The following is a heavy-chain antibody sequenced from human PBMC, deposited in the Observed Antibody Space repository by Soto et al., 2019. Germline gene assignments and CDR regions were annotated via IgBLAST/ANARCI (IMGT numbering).Heavy chain of an antibody. Sequence: GGSLRLSCVASGFTFSTYEMNWVRQAPGKGLEWVSYIASGGTNLYSADSVKGRFTFSRDNAKNSLYLQMNSLRAEDTAVYYCARARTSSRAFDIWGQGTMVTVSS. J-gene: IGHJ3*02. D-gene: IGHD2-2*01. CDR3: ARARTSSRAFDI. V-gene: IGHV3-48*03. CDR2: IASGGTNL. CDR1: GFTFSTYE.